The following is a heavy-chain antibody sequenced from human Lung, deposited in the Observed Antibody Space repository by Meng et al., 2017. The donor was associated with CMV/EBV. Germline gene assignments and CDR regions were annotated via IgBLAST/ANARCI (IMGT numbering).Heavy chain of an antibody. D-gene: IGHD5-18*01. V-gene: IGHV1-8*01. CDR2: MNPNSGNT. Sequence: SVXVSXXASGYTFTSYDINWVRQATGQGLEWMGWMNPNSGNTGYAQKFQGRVTMTRNTSISTAYMELSSLRSEDTAVYYCARGKGSYYYYYGMDVWGQGXTVTVSS. CDR1: GYTFTSYD. CDR3: ARGKGSYYYYYGMDV. J-gene: IGHJ6*02.